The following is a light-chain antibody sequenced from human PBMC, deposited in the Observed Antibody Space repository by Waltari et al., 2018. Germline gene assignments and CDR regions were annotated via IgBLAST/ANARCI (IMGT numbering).Light chain of an antibody. CDR2: QDS. Sequence: SYELTQPPSVSVSPGQTASITCYGEKLGCKNSYWYQQRPGQSPVLVISQDSQRPPAIPERFSGSNSGNTATLTISGTQAMDEADYYCQAWDSSTVVFGGGTKLAVL. J-gene: IGLJ2*01. V-gene: IGLV3-1*01. CDR3: QAWDSSTVV. CDR1: KLGCKN.